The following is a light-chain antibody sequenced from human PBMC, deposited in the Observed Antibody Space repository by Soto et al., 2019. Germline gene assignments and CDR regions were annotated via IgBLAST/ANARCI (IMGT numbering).Light chain of an antibody. CDR1: QSVLYSSNNKNY. V-gene: IGKV4-1*01. CDR3: QQYYSPPALT. CDR2: CAS. J-gene: IGKJ4*01. Sequence: DIVMTQSPDSLAVSLGERATINCKSSQSVLYSSNNKNYLAWYQQKPGQHPKLLIYCASTRESGVPDRFSGSGSGTDFTLTISSLQAEYLAVYYGQQYYSPPALTFGVGTKVEIK.